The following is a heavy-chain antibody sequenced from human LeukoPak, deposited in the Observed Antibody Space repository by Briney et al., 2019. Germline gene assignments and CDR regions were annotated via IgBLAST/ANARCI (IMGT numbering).Heavy chain of an antibody. J-gene: IGHJ4*02. CDR1: GYTFTSNY. CDR2: INPNSGGT. CDR3: ARDLFYSVSGTYYNVGRVFNY. Sequence: ASVKVSCKAFGYTFTSNYMHWVRQAPGQGLEWMGWINPNSGGTNYAQKFQGRVTMTRDTSISTAYMELSRLRSDDTAVYYCARDLFYSVSGTYYNVGRVFNYWGQGTLVTVSS. V-gene: IGHV1-2*02. D-gene: IGHD3-10*01.